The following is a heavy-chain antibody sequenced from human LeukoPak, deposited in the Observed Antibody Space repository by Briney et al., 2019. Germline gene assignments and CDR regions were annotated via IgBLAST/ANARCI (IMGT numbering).Heavy chain of an antibody. CDR1: GGSISSSSYY. V-gene: IGHV4-39*07. CDR3: ARGGSSSWYLEYFQH. Sequence: SETLSLTCTVSGGSISSSSYYWGWIRQPPGKGLEWIGSIYYSGSTYYNPSLKSRVTISVDTSKNQFSLKLSSVTAADTAVYYCARGGSSSWYLEYFQHWGQGTLVTVSS. J-gene: IGHJ1*01. CDR2: IYYSGST. D-gene: IGHD6-13*01.